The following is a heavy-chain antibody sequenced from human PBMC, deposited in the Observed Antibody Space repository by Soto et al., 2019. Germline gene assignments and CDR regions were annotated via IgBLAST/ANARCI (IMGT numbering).Heavy chain of an antibody. CDR3: AREWGSIFGLVPDYGLDS. CDR2: IKEDGSEK. D-gene: IGHD3-3*01. Sequence: PGGSLRLSCVASGFSFSTYRMTWGRQAPGKGLDWVANIKEDGSEKSYVDSVKGRFFISRDNAENSLYLHMNSLRVEDTAVYYCAREWGSIFGLVPDYGLDSWGRGTTVTVSS. J-gene: IGHJ6*02. V-gene: IGHV3-7*01. CDR1: GFSFSTYR.